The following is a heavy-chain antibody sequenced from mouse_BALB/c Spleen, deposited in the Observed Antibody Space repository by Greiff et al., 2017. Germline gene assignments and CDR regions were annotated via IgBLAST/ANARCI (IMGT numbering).Heavy chain of an antibody. Sequence: VQGVESGPGLVAPSQSLSITCTVSGFSLTGYGVNWVRQPPGKGLEWLGMIWGDGSTDYNSALKSRLSISKDNSKSQVFLKMNSLQTDDTARYYCARDPLATGGSSSYAMDYWGQGTSVTVSS. J-gene: IGHJ4*01. CDR1: GFSLTGYG. CDR2: IWGDGST. D-gene: IGHD1-1*01. CDR3: ARDPLATGGSSSYAMDY. V-gene: IGHV2-6-7*01.